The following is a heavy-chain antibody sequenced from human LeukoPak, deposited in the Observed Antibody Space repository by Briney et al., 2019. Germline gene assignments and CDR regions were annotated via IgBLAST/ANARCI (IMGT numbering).Heavy chain of an antibody. CDR2: IYYSGST. J-gene: IGHJ5*02. V-gene: IGHV4-39*01. CDR1: GGSINSTNYY. CDR3: ARHSSSWYNWFDP. D-gene: IGHD6-13*01. Sequence: PSETLSLTCTVSGGSINSTNYYWGWIRQPPGKGLEWIGSIYYSGSTYYNPSLKSRVTISVDPSKNQFSLKLSSVTAADTAVYYCARHSSSWYNWFDPWGQGTLVTVSS.